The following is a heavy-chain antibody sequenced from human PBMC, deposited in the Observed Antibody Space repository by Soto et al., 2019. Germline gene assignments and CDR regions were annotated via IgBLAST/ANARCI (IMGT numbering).Heavy chain of an antibody. J-gene: IGHJ4*02. Sequence: QVQLVQSGAEVKKPGASVKVSCKASGYTFTSYDINWVRQATGQGLEWMGWMNPNSGYTAYAQKFQGRVTMTRNTSISTAYMELSSLRSEDTAVYYCARERTGPNYFDYWGQGTLVTVSS. D-gene: IGHD1-7*01. V-gene: IGHV1-8*01. CDR2: MNPNSGYT. CDR3: ARERTGPNYFDY. CDR1: GYTFTSYD.